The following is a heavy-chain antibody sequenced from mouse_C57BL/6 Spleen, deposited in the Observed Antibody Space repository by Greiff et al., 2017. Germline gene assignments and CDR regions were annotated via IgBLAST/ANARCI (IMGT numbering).Heavy chain of an antibody. J-gene: IGHJ1*03. CDR1: GYTFTSYW. D-gene: IGHD3-1*01. Sequence: QVQLQQPGAELVKPGASVKMSCKASGYTFTSYWITWVKQRPGQGLEWIGDIYPGSGSTNYNEKFKSKATLTVDTSSSTAYMQLSSLTSEDAAVYYCARSGPWYFDVWGTGTTVTVSS. CDR3: ARSGPWYFDV. CDR2: IYPGSGST. V-gene: IGHV1-55*01.